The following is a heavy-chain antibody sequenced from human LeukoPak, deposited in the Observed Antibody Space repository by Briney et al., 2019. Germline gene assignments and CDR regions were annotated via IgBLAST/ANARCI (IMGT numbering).Heavy chain of an antibody. CDR2: ISSSSSYI. D-gene: IGHD3-3*01. V-gene: IGHV3-21*01. CDR3: ARDTDDFSSLDY. Sequence: PGGSLRLSCAASGFTFSSYSMNWVRQAPGKGLEWVSSISSSSSYIYYADSVKGRFTISRDNTKNSLYMKMNSLRAEDTAVYYCARDTDDFSSLDYWGQGTLVTVSS. CDR1: GFTFSSYS. J-gene: IGHJ4*02.